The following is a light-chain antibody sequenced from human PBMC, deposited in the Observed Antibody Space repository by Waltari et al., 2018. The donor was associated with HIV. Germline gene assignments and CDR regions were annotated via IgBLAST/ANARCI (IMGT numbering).Light chain of an antibody. CDR1: SRDLGGYNL. J-gene: IGLJ2*01. V-gene: IGLV2-23*02. CDR2: EVS. CDR3: CAYAGSTTYVI. Sequence: QSALTPPASVSGSPGPSIPLSCTGTSRDLGGYNLFFLYQQHPGKAPKLMIYEVSKRPSGVSKRFSGSKSGNTASLTISGLQAEDEADYYCCAYAGSTTYVIFGGGTKLTVL.